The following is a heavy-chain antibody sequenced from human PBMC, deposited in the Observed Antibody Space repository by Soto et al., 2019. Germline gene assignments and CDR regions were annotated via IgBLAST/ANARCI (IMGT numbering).Heavy chain of an antibody. D-gene: IGHD3-3*01. CDR1: VGSISSSSYY. CDR3: ARSVYDFWSGYYTPYGYYGMDV. Sequence: SETLSLTCTVSVGSISSSSYYWCWIRQPPGKGLEWIGSIYYSGSTYYNPSLKSRVTISVDTSKSQFSLKLSSVTAADTAVYYCARSVYDFWSGYYTPYGYYGMDVWGQGTTVTVSS. J-gene: IGHJ6*02. CDR2: IYYSGST. V-gene: IGHV4-39*01.